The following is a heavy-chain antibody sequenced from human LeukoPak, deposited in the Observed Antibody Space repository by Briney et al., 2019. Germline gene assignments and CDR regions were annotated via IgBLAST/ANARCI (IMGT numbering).Heavy chain of an antibody. CDR2: INNDGRST. CDR1: GSTFSSHC. V-gene: IGHV3-74*01. J-gene: IGHJ2*01. Sequence: GGSLRLSCGASGSTFSSHCVHWVRQAPGKGLVWVSHINNDGRSTRYADSVQGRFTISRDNAKNTVYLEMNRLRVEETAVYSCERDSNPDWYFDLWGRGTLVTVSS. CDR3: ERDSNPDWYFDL.